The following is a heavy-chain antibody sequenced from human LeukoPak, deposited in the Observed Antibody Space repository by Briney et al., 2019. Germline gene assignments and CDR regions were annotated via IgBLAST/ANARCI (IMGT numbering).Heavy chain of an antibody. D-gene: IGHD6-13*01. J-gene: IGHJ4*02. CDR1: GDSISSYY. Sequence: SETLSLTCTVSGDSISSYYWIWIRQPPGKGLEWIGYIYHSGSTNYNPSLKSRVTISADTSKDQFFLKLASVTAADTAVYYCATGYSSTWYYFDYWGQGTLVTVSS. CDR3: ATGYSSTWYYFDY. CDR2: IYHSGST. V-gene: IGHV4-59*01.